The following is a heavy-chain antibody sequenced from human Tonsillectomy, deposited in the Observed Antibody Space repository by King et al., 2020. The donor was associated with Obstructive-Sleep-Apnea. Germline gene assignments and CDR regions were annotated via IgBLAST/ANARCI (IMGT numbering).Heavy chain of an antibody. CDR1: GFTFGDYA. CDR2: IRSKAYGGTT. J-gene: IGHJ4*02. CDR3: TREPPDCSSTSCYSDY. D-gene: IGHD2-2*01. Sequence: VPLVESGGGLVQPGRSLRLSCTASGFTFGDYAMSWFRPAPGKGLEWVGFIRSKAYGGTTDYAASVKGRFSISRDDSKSIAYLQMNSLKTEDTAVYFCTREPPDCSSTSCYSDYWGQGTLVTVSS. V-gene: IGHV3-49*03.